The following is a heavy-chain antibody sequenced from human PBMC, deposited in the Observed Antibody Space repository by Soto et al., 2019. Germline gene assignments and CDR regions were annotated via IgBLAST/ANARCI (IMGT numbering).Heavy chain of an antibody. J-gene: IGHJ4*02. D-gene: IGHD3-22*01. CDR2: IYSTEST. CDR3: ARSDSSGKTRYYFDH. CDR1: GGSISRGGYY. Sequence: SETLSLTCTVSGGSISRGGYYWSLIRQDPGKGLEWIGYIYSTESTYYNPSLKSRLSISVDMSASQFSLKLSSVTVADTAVYYCARSDSSGKTRYYFDHWGQGTLVTVSS. V-gene: IGHV4-31*03.